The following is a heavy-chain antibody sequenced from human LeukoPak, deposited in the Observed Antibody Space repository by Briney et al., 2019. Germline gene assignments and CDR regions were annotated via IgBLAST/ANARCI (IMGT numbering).Heavy chain of an antibody. J-gene: IGHJ4*02. V-gene: IGHV4-34*01. CDR3: ARVRFLEWLVPGYFDY. D-gene: IGHD3-3*01. CDR2: INHSGST. CDR1: GGSFSGYY. Sequence: PSETLSLTCAVYGGSFSGYYWSWIRQPPGKGLEWIGEINHSGSTNYNPSLKSRVTISVDTSKNQFSLKLSSVTAADTAVYYCARVRFLEWLVPGYFDYWGQGTLVTVSS.